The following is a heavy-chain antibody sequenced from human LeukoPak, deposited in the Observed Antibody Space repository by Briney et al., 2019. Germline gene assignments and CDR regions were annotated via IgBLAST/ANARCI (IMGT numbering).Heavy chain of an antibody. Sequence: GGSLRLSCAASGFTFSSYSMNWVRQAPGKGLEWVSSISSSSSYIYYADSVKGRFTISRDNAKNSLYLQMNSLRAEDTAVYYCVKVRGDSPYYFDYWGQGTLVTVSS. J-gene: IGHJ4*02. CDR3: VKVRGDSPYYFDY. CDR2: ISSSSSYI. D-gene: IGHD2-21*02. CDR1: GFTFSSYS. V-gene: IGHV3-21*01.